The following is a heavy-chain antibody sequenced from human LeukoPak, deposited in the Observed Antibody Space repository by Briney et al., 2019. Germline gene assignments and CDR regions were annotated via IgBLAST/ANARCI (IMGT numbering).Heavy chain of an antibody. D-gene: IGHD3-10*01. J-gene: IGHJ6*03. V-gene: IGHV1-69*02. CDR1: GGTFSSYT. Sequence: ASVKVSCKASGGTFSSYTISWVRQAPGQGLEWMGRIIPILGIANYAQEFQGRVTITADKSTSTAYMELSSLRSEDTAVYYCARMVSDAALGYYYYMDVWGKGTTVTVSS. CDR2: IIPILGIA. CDR3: ARMVSDAALGYYYYMDV.